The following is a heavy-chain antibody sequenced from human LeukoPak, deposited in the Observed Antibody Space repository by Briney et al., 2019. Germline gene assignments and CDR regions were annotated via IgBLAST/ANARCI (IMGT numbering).Heavy chain of an antibody. V-gene: IGHV3-21*01. J-gene: IGHJ4*02. CDR1: GFTFSSYG. D-gene: IGHD6-13*01. Sequence: GGSLRLSCAASGFTFSSYGMHWVRQAPGKGLEWVSSISSSSSYIYYADSVKGRFTISRDNAKNSLYLQMNSLRAEDTAVYYCARDQGGSSWSMPLDYWGQGTLVTVSS. CDR2: ISSSSSYI. CDR3: ARDQGGSSWSMPLDY.